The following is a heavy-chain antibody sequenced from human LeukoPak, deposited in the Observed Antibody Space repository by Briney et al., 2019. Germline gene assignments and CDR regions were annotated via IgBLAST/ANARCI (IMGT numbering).Heavy chain of an antibody. J-gene: IGHJ4*02. Sequence: ASVKVSCKASGYTFTSYGISWVRQAPGQGLEWMGWMNPNSGNTGYAQKFQGRVTMTRNTSISTAYMELSSLRSEDTAVYYCARGCSSTSCFDYWGQGTLVTVSS. CDR3: ARGCSSTSCFDY. V-gene: IGHV1-8*02. CDR2: MNPNSGNT. D-gene: IGHD2-2*01. CDR1: GYTFTSYG.